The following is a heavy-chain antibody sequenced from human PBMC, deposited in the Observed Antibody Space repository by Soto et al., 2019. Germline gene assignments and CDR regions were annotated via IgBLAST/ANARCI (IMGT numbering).Heavy chain of an antibody. V-gene: IGHV3-48*01. J-gene: IGHJ6*02. CDR3: ARDKSWYGMDV. CDR2: ISSSSSTI. CDR1: GFTFSSYS. D-gene: IGHD6-13*01. Sequence: EVQLVESGGCLVQPGGSLRLSCAASGFTFSSYSMNWVRQAPGKGLEWVSYISSSSSTIYYADSVKGRFTISRDNAKNSLYLQMNSLRAEDTAVYYCARDKSWYGMDVWGQGTTVTVSS.